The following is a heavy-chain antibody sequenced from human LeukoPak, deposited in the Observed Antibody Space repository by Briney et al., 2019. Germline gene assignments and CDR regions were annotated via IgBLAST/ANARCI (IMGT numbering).Heavy chain of an antibody. CDR1: GLNLNSYM. Sequence: GGSLRLSCAASGLNLNSYMLNWVRQAPGKGLEWVSSISGTGSYICYADSVKGRFTICRDNSKSTLFLQMNSPSAEDTAVYYCARGIAATNYMDVWGKGTTVTVSS. D-gene: IGHD6-13*01. CDR3: ARGIAATNYMDV. J-gene: IGHJ6*03. V-gene: IGHV3-21*01. CDR2: ISGTGSYI.